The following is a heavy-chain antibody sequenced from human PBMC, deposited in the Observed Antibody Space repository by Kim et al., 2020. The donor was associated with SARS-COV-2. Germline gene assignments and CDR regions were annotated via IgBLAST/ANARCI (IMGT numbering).Heavy chain of an antibody. CDR3: TKEASYDSTWSHRDS. CDR2: ISSSSGVNR. Sequence: GGSLRLSCTGSGFTFYRYPLNWIRQTPDKGLEWVSYISSSSGVNRYYRDSVKGRFTISRDNSRNTLYLEMNSLRAEDTAVYYCTKEASYDSTWSHRDSWGQGTLVTVSP. D-gene: IGHD3-16*01. V-gene: IGHV3-23*01. CDR1: GFTFYRYP. J-gene: IGHJ5*01.